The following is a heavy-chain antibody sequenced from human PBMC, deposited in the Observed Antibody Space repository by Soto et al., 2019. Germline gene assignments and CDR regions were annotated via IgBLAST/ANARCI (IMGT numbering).Heavy chain of an antibody. CDR1: GGTFSTHA. CDR2: IIPISGTT. D-gene: IGHD2-15*01. J-gene: IGHJ6*02. V-gene: IGHV1-69*13. Sequence: SVKVSCKASGGTFSTHAIIWVRQAPGHGLEWMGGIIPISGTTYYTQKFQGRVTITADEPTSTAFMELRSLKSEETAVFYCARGYFSGGNCYSGMDVWGQGTMVTVSS. CDR3: ARGYFSGGNCYSGMDV.